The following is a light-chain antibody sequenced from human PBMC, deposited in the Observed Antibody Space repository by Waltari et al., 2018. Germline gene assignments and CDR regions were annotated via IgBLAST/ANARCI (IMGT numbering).Light chain of an antibody. CDR3: QVWDSSSDHVV. J-gene: IGLJ2*01. Sequence: SYVLTQPPSVSVAPGKTARITCGGNNIGSNSVNWYQQKQGQAPVLVIYYDSDRPSGIPERFSGSNSGNTATLTISRVEAGDEADYYCQVWDSSSDHVVFGGGTKLTVL. CDR2: YDS. CDR1: NIGSNS. V-gene: IGLV3-21*04.